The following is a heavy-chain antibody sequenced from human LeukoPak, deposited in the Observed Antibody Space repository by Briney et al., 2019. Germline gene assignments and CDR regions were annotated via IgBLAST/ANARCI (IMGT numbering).Heavy chain of an antibody. CDR2: INHSGST. Sequence: SETLSLTCAVYGGSSSGYYWSWIRQPPGKGLEWIGEINHSGSTNYNPSLKSRVTISVDTSKNQCSLKLSSVTAADTAVYYCARGPKHYYDSSGYYEGCYYFDYWGQGTLVTVSS. J-gene: IGHJ4*02. D-gene: IGHD3-22*01. V-gene: IGHV4-34*01. CDR3: ARGPKHYYDSSGYYEGCYYFDY. CDR1: GGSSSGYY.